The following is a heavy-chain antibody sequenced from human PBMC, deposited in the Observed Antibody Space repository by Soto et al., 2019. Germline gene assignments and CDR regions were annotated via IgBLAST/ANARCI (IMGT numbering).Heavy chain of an antibody. Sequence: QVHLQESGPRLVKPSQTLSLTCTVSGDSISNSGGYYWSWIRQHPGKGLEWIGYIHYTGSTYYNPSLKSRVALSVDPSKNQFSLRMTSLTAADTAVYYCASTVATNEVDYWGQGTLVTVSA. D-gene: IGHD5-12*01. CDR1: GDSISNSGGYY. CDR2: IHYTGST. J-gene: IGHJ4*02. CDR3: ASTVATNEVDY. V-gene: IGHV4-31*03.